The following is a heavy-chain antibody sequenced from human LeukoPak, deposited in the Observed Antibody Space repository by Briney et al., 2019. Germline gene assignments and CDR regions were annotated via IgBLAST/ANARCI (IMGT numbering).Heavy chain of an antibody. CDR3: ARHSGAAEVNN. V-gene: IGHV1-58*01. CDR1: GFTFTSSA. CDR2: IVVGSGNT. D-gene: IGHD2/OR15-2a*01. J-gene: IGHJ4*02. Sequence: SVKVSCKASGFTFTSSAVQWVRQARGQRLEWIGWIVVGSGNTNYAQKFQERVTITRDMSTSTAYMELSSLRSEATAVYCCARHSGAAEVNNWGQGTLVTVSS.